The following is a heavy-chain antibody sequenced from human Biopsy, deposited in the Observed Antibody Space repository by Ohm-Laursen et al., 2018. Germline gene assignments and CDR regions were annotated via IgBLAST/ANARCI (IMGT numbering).Heavy chain of an antibody. CDR1: SYTFTDYN. Sequence: SSVKVSCKASSYTFTDYNIHWMRQAPGQGLEWLGYINCKTGATNYAQKFQGTVTMTRDTSISTAYLALGSLRSADTAIYYCARDPLNGHKHFDYWGQGTLVTVSS. J-gene: IGHJ4*02. D-gene: IGHD2-8*01. CDR3: ARDPLNGHKHFDY. V-gene: IGHV1-2*02. CDR2: INCKTGAT.